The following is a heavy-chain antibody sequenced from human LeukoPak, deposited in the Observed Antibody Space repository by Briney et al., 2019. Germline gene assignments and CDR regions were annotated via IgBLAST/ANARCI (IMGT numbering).Heavy chain of an antibody. CDR2: IIPISGTA. Sequence: SVKVSCKASGGTFSSYAISWVRQAPGQGLEWMGGIIPISGTANYAQKFQGRVTITADESTSTAYMELSSLRSEDTAVYYCARARFDIVVVVAAQPRRNYYYGMDVWGQGTTVTVSS. J-gene: IGHJ6*02. CDR1: GGTFSSYA. D-gene: IGHD2-15*01. CDR3: ARARFDIVVVVAAQPRRNYYYGMDV. V-gene: IGHV1-69*13.